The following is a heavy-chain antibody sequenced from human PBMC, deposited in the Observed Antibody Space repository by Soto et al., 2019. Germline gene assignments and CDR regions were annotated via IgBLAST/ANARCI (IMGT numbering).Heavy chain of an antibody. D-gene: IGHD5-12*01. CDR1: GFTFGDYW. Sequence: EGSLRLSCAASGFTFGDYWMSWVRQAPGKGLEWVAHIKKDGSENYYVDSVTGRFTVSRDNTKNSLYLQMNSLRAEDTAVYYCAKLGSGYYPGLYFDYWGQGTLVTVSS. CDR3: AKLGSGYYPGLYFDY. CDR2: IKKDGSEN. V-gene: IGHV3-7*03. J-gene: IGHJ4*02.